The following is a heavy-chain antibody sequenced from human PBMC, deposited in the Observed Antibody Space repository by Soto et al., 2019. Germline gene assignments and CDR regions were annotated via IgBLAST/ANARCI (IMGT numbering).Heavy chain of an antibody. CDR2: IAFDGSDE. D-gene: IGHD5-18*01. Sequence: QVQLVESGGGVVQPGRSLRLSCVVSGFTFSSFGMHWVRQAPGKGLEWVAVIAFDGSDEYYGDSVKGRFSISRDNSNSTLYLQMNSLRPEDAAVYYCAKGLYSYGSSYFESWGQGTLVTVSS. V-gene: IGHV3-30*18. CDR3: AKGLYSYGSSYFES. CDR1: GFTFSSFG. J-gene: IGHJ4*02.